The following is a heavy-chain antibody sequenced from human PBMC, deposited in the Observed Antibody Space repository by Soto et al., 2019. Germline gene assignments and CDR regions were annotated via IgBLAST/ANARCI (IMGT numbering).Heavy chain of an antibody. CDR2: IKSKTDGGTT. V-gene: IGHV3-15*07. Sequence: EVQLVESGGGLVKPGGSLRLSCAASGFTFSNAWMNWVRQAPGKGLEWVGRIKSKTDGGTTDYAAPVKGRFTISRDDSKNTMYLQMNSLKTEDTAVYYCTTGQWAVDDYGDYVRTVLVDYWGQGTLVTVSS. CDR3: TTGQWAVDDYGDYVRTVLVDY. CDR1: GFTFSNAW. D-gene: IGHD4-17*01. J-gene: IGHJ4*02.